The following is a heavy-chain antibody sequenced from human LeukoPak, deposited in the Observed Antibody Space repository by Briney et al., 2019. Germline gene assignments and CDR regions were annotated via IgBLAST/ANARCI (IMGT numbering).Heavy chain of an antibody. CDR1: GGSISSYY. D-gene: IGHD2-2*01. V-gene: IGHV4-59*12. CDR3: ARDRGRLTTRLRARYCSSTSCPNGLNWFDP. Sequence: SETLSLTCTASGGSISSYYWSWIRQPPGKGLGLIGYLYYSGSTNYNPSLKSRVTLSVSTSNNQFSLKLSTVTAADTAVYYCARDRGRLTTRLRARYCSSTSCPNGLNWFDPWGQGTLVTVSS. J-gene: IGHJ5*02. CDR2: LYYSGST.